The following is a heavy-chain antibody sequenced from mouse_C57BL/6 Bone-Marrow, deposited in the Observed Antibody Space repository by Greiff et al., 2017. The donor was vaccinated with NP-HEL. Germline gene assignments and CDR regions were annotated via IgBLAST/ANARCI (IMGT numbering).Heavy chain of an antibody. J-gene: IGHJ3*01. CDR2: IDPEYGDT. D-gene: IGHD2-2*01. Sequence: VQLQQSGAELVRPGASVKLSCTASGFTIKDDYMHWVKQRPEQGLEWIGWIDPEYGDTEYASKFQGKATLTADTSSSTAYLQLSSLTSEYTAVYYCTTGVTKRKVWFAYWGQGTLVTVSA. CDR3: TTGVTKRKVWFAY. V-gene: IGHV14-4*01. CDR1: GFTIKDDY.